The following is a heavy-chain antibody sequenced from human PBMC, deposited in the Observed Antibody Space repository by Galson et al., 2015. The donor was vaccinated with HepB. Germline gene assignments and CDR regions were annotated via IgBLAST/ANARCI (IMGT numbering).Heavy chain of an antibody. CDR1: GFTFSSYS. Sequence: LRLSCAASGFTFSSYSMNWVRQAPGKGLEWVSSVSSSSSYIYYADSVKGRFTISRDNAKNSLYLQMNSLRAEDTAVYYCARDALATVVTHDAFDIWGQGTMVTVSS. D-gene: IGHD4-23*01. CDR3: ARDALATVVTHDAFDI. V-gene: IGHV3-21*01. J-gene: IGHJ3*02. CDR2: VSSSSSYI.